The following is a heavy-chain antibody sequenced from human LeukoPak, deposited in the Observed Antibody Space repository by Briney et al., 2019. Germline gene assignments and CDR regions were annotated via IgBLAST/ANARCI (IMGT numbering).Heavy chain of an antibody. D-gene: IGHD1-26*01. V-gene: IGHV3-7*01. CDR1: GFTFTSYW. J-gene: IGHJ4*02. CDR3: ARGLGSTTGCGDY. CDR2: IKQDGSEK. Sequence: GGSLRLSCAASGFTFTSYWMSWVRQAPGKGLEWVANIKQDGSEKYYVDSVKGRFTVSRDNAKNSLYLQMNSLRAEDTAMYYCARGLGSTTGCGDYWGQGTLVTVSS.